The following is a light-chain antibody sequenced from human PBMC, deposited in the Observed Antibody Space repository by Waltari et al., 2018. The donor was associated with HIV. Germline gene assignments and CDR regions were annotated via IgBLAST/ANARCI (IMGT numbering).Light chain of an antibody. V-gene: IGLV2-23*02. CDR2: EVN. J-gene: IGLJ2*01. Sequence: QSALTQPASVSGSPGQSITMSCTGTSSDVGSYNLVSWYQQHPGNAPKLCIYEVNKRPPGITNRCSGFKSSNTASRTITGLQAKDEADYHCCSYAIGGTFVFGGGTKVTVL. CDR3: CSYAIGGTFV. CDR1: SSDVGSYNL.